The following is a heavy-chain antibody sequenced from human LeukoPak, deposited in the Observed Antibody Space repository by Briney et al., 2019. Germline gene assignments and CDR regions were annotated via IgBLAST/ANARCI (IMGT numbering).Heavy chain of an antibody. CDR1: GFTFDDYG. CDR3: ARDPGSYYDILTGYNPYYFDY. D-gene: IGHD3-9*01. CDR2: INWNGGST. Sequence: GGSLRLSCAASGFTFDDYGMSWVRQAPGKGLEWVSGINWNGGSTGYADSVKGRFTISRDNAKNSLYLQMNSLRAEDTALYYCARDPGSYYDILTGYNPYYFDYWGQGTLVTVSS. V-gene: IGHV3-20*04. J-gene: IGHJ4*02.